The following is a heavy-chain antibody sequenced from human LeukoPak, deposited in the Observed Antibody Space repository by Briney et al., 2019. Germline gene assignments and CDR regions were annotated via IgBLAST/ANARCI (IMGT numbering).Heavy chain of an antibody. D-gene: IGHD5-12*01. CDR2: IYYSGST. V-gene: IGHV4-39*01. CDR3: AGGPYSGYDYRH. Sequence: PSETLSLTCTVSGGSIGSSSYYWGWIRQPPGKGLEWIGSIYYSGSTYYNPSLKSRVTISVDTSKNQFSLKLSSVTAADTAVYYCAGGPYSGYDYRHWGQGTLVTVSS. CDR1: GGSIGSSSYY. J-gene: IGHJ4*02.